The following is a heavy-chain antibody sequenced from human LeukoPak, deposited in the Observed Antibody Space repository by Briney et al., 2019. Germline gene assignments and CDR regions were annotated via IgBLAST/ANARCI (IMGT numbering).Heavy chain of an antibody. CDR1: GGSISSCY. D-gene: IGHD5-24*01. V-gene: IGHV4-59*01. Sequence: PSETLSLTCSVSGGSISSCYWGWIRQPPGKGLEWIGYIYYSGSTNYNPSLKSRVTISLDSSKNQFSLKLSSVTAADTVVYYCARYHSIKVTFDYWGQGTLVTVSS. CDR2: IYYSGST. J-gene: IGHJ4*02. CDR3: ARYHSIKVTFDY.